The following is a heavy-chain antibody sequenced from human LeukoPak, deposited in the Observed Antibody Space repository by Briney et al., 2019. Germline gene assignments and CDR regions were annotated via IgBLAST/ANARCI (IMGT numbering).Heavy chain of an antibody. Sequence: ASVKVSCKASGYTFTGYYMHWVRQAPGQGLEWMGWINPNSGGTNYAQKFQGRVTMTRDTSISTAYMELSRLRSDDTAVYYCARGRLYYYGSGSYFDYWGQGTLVTASS. J-gene: IGHJ4*02. D-gene: IGHD3-10*01. CDR3: ARGRLYYYGSGSYFDY. V-gene: IGHV1-2*02. CDR1: GYTFTGYY. CDR2: INPNSGGT.